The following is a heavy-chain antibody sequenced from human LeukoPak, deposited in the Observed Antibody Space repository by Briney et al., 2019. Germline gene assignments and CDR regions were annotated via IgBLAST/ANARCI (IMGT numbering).Heavy chain of an antibody. D-gene: IGHD3-10*01. CDR3: ARAEDIMVRGGGADAFDI. Sequence: LSLTCTVSGGSISSSSYYWGWIRQPPGKGLEWVSYISSSGSTIYYADSVKGRFTISRDNAKNSLYLQMNSLRAEDTAVYYCARAEDIMVRGGGADAFDIWGQGTMVTVSS. CDR2: ISSSGSTI. J-gene: IGHJ3*02. CDR1: GGSISSSSYY. V-gene: IGHV3-11*01.